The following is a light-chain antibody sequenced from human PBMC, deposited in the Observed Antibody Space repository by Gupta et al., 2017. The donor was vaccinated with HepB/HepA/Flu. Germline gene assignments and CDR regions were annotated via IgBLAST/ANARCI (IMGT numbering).Light chain of an antibody. J-gene: IGLJ2*01. Sequence: SYEVTQPPSVSVSPGQTARITCSGDGLPNEYTYWYQQKPGQAPVLVIYKDSERPSGIPERFSGSRSGTTGTLTISGVRAEDEGDYYCQSTDSSDTVVFGGGTKLTVL. CDR2: KDS. V-gene: IGLV3-25*03. CDR3: QSTDSSDTVV. CDR1: GLPNEY.